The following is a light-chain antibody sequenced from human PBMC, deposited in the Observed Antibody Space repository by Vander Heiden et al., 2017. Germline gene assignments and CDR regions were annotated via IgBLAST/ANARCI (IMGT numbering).Light chain of an antibody. CDR2: QDS. J-gene: IGLJ2*01. Sequence: SYVLTQPPSLSVSPGQPVSITCSGDKLGDKYASCYQQKPGQSPVLFIFQDSKRPSGIPERFSGSISGNTATLTISRTQAMDEADYYCQAWDSSTVVFGGGTKLTV. V-gene: IGLV3-1*01. CDR3: QAWDSSTVV. CDR1: KLGDKY.